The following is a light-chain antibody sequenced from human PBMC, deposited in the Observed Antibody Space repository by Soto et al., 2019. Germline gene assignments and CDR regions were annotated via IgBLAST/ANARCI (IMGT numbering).Light chain of an antibody. CDR1: GGDVGHYDL. J-gene: IGLJ3*02. CDR2: EVN. Sequence: QSVLTQPASVSGSPGQSITISCAGSGGDVGHYDLLSWYQQIPGKAPKLIIFEVNRRPSGVSDRFSGFKSGNTASLTISGLQAEDEADFFCCSYAGNGAWVFGGGTNLTVL. V-gene: IGLV2-23*02. CDR3: CSYAGNGAWV.